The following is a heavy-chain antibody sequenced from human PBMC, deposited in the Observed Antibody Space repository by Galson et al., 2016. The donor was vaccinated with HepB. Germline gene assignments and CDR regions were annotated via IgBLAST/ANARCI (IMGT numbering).Heavy chain of an antibody. CDR1: GYTFTDCY. Sequence: SVKVSCKASGYTFTDCYIHWVRQAPGQGLEWMGWINPKSGGTNYEQRFQGRVTVSRDTSISTAYMELTRLTSDDTAVYYCAREGDHSDGLDPWGQGTLVTVSS. D-gene: IGHD1-26*01. J-gene: IGHJ5*02. CDR2: INPKSGGT. CDR3: AREGDHSDGLDP. V-gene: IGHV1-2*02.